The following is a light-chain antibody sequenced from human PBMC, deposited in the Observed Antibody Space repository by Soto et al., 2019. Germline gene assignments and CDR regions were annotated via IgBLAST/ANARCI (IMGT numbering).Light chain of an antibody. J-gene: IGKJ4*01. Sequence: EIVMTQSPATLSVSPGERATLSCRASQSVNSNLAWYRQKPGQAPRLLISDASTSATGVPARFSGSGSGTEFTLTISSLQSEDYGIYYCQQYNFWPPLTFGGGTKVEIK. CDR3: QQYNFWPPLT. CDR2: DAS. V-gene: IGKV3-15*01. CDR1: QSVNSN.